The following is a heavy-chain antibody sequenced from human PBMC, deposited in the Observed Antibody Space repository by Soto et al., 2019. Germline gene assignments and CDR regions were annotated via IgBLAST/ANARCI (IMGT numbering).Heavy chain of an antibody. D-gene: IGHD6-19*01. CDR1: GFTFSGYG. V-gene: IGHV3-30*18. CDR3: AKDRVSEHSSGWPQGH. J-gene: IGHJ4*02. Sequence: QVQLMESGGGVVQPGRSLRLSCAASGFTFSGYGMHWVRQAPGKVLDWVAAISNDASTKHYADSVKSRFTISRDNSKNSLDLQMNSLSAEDTAVYYCAKDRVSEHSSGWPQGHWGQGTLVTVSS. CDR2: ISNDASTK.